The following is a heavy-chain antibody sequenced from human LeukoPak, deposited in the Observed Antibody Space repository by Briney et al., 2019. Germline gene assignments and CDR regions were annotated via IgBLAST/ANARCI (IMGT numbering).Heavy chain of an antibody. CDR1: GFTFSSYA. D-gene: IGHD1-26*01. V-gene: IGHV3-23*01. CDR3: AKGGYSTPFDP. CDR2: IRGSDRET. J-gene: IGHJ5*02. Sequence: GGSLRLSCAASGFTFSSYAMSWVRQAQGKGLEWVSTIRGSDRETYYADSVKGRFTVSRDNSKNTLYLQMNSLRAEDTALYYCAKGGYSTPFDPWGQGTLVTVSS.